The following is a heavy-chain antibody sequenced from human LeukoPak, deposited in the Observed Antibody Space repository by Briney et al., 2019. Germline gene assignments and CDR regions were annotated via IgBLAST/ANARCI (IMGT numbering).Heavy chain of an antibody. J-gene: IGHJ4*02. V-gene: IGHV4-34*01. CDR2: INHSGST. CDR1: GGSFSGYY. D-gene: IGHD3-10*01. Sequence: SETLSLTCAAYGGSFSGYYWSWIRQPPGKGLEWIGEINHSGSTNYNPSLKSRVTISVDTSKNQFSLKLSSVTAADTAVYYCARDRRITMVRGVSGARRNDYWGQGTLVTVSS. CDR3: ARDRRITMVRGVSGARRNDY.